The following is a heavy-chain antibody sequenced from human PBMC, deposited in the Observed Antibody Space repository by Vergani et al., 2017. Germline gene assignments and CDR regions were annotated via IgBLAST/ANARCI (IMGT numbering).Heavy chain of an antibody. D-gene: IGHD3-16*01. CDR1: GFTFSSYS. J-gene: IGHJ4*02. CDR3: ARGSEVGFDY. CDR2: ISSSSSTI. Sequence: EVQLVESGGGLVQPGGSLRLSCAASGFTFSSYSMNWVRQAPGKGLEGVSYISSSSSTIYYADSVKGRFTISRDNAKNSLYLQMNSLRAEDTAVYYCARGSEVGFDYWGQGTLVTVSS. V-gene: IGHV3-48*01.